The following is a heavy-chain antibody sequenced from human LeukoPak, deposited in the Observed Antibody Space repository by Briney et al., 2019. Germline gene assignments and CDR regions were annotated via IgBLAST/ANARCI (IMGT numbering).Heavy chain of an antibody. CDR1: GYSIRSGYY. J-gene: IGHJ4*02. Sequence: SETLSLTCTVSGYSIRSGYYWGWIRQPPGKGLEWIGNINHSGNNYYNPSLKSRVTISVDTSKNQFSLKLSSVTAADTAVYYCAKERWELQEYIFWGQGTLVTVSS. V-gene: IGHV4-38-2*02. CDR3: AKERWELQEYIF. D-gene: IGHD1-26*01. CDR2: INHSGNN.